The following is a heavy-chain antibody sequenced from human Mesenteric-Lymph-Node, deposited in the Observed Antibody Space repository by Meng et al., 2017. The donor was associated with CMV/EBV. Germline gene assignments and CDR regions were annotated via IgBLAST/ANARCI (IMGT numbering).Heavy chain of an antibody. CDR1: GSTFSDYY. J-gene: IGHJ4*02. D-gene: IGHD3-10*01. V-gene: IGHV1-2*02. CDR2: INPHSGGT. Sequence: ASVKVSCKSYGSTFSDYYIYWVRQAPGQGLEWMGWINPHSGGTEYAQRFQGRVTMTRDTSISTAYMELSRLRSGDTAVYYCARHNSYGSGSYYEHIYDYWGQGTLVTVSS. CDR3: ARHNSYGSGSYYEHIYDY.